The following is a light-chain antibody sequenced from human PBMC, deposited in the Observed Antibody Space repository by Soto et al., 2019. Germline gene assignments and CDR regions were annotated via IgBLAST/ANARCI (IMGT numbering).Light chain of an antibody. CDR3: QQYETFSGT. CDR1: QSISSW. V-gene: IGKV1-5*03. Sequence: DIQMSHSPSTLSASIGDRVTITCRASQSISSWLAWYQQKPGKAPKILIYKASSLESGVPSRFSGSGSGTKFTLTIASLQPDDFATYYCQQYETFSGTFGPGTKVDIK. CDR2: KAS. J-gene: IGKJ1*01.